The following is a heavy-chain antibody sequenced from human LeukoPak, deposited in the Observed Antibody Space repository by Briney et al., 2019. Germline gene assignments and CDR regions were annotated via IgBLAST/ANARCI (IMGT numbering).Heavy chain of an antibody. Sequence: GRSLRLSCAASGFTFSSYGMHWVRQAPGKGLEWVAVISYDGSNKYYADSVKGRFTISRDNSKNTLYLQMNSLRAEDTAVYYCARSLYYYDSSGYVWGQGTLVTVSS. D-gene: IGHD3-22*01. CDR1: GFTFSSYG. CDR2: ISYDGSNK. CDR3: ARSLYYYDSSGYV. V-gene: IGHV3-30*03. J-gene: IGHJ4*02.